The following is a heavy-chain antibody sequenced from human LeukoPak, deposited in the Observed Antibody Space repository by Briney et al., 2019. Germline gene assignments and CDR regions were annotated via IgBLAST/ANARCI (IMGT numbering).Heavy chain of an antibody. J-gene: IGHJ4*02. Sequence: GGSLRLSCVASGFTFSDYAMNWVRQAPGKGLEWVSTFKTKYNQVYYAESVRGRFTISTDNSNNTVYLQMNSLRAEDTALYYCARSVPDHTRFDYWGQGALVTVSS. CDR2: FKTKYNQV. V-gene: IGHV3-23*05. D-gene: IGHD1-14*01. CDR1: GFTFSDYA. CDR3: ARSVPDHTRFDY.